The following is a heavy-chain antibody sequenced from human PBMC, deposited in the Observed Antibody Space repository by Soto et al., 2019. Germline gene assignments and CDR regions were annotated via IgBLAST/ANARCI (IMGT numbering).Heavy chain of an antibody. Sequence: GGSLRLSCAASGFTFSSYWMSWVRQAPGKGLEWVANIKQDGSEKYYVDSVKGRFTISRDNAKNSLYLQMSSLRAEDTAVYYCARESYYDFWSGISYYYYGMDVWGQGTTVTVSS. CDR2: IKQDGSEK. J-gene: IGHJ6*02. D-gene: IGHD3-3*01. CDR3: ARESYYDFWSGISYYYYGMDV. V-gene: IGHV3-7*05. CDR1: GFTFSSYW.